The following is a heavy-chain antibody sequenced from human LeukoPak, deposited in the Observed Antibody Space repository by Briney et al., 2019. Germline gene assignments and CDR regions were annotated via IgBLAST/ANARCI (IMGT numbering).Heavy chain of an antibody. D-gene: IGHD3-22*01. J-gene: IGHJ4*02. Sequence: ASVKVSCKASGYTFTGYYMHWVRQAPGQGLEWMGWINPNSGGTNYAQKFQGRVTMTRDTSISTAYMELSRLRSDDTAVYYCARGYYYDSSGLAPPFNYWGQGTLVTVSS. CDR3: ARGYYYDSSGLAPPFNY. V-gene: IGHV1-2*02. CDR1: GYTFTGYY. CDR2: INPNSGGT.